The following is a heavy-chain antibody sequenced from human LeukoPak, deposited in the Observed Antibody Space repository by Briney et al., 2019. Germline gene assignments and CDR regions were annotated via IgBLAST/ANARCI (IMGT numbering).Heavy chain of an antibody. CDR3: ARDHRYAFDN. J-gene: IGHJ4*02. V-gene: IGHV3-48*04. Sequence: GGCLRLSCAASGLPFNDYSVNWVRQAPGKGLEWISSIGIVSCNTKYADSVKGRFTISADSAKNSLHLQMNSLRVEDTAVYFCARDHRYAFDNWGQGILVTVSS. D-gene: IGHD5-12*01. CDR1: GLPFNDYS. CDR2: IGIVSCNT.